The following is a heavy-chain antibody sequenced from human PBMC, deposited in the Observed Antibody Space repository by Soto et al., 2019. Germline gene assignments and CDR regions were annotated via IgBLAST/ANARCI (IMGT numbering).Heavy chain of an antibody. Sequence: SETLSLTCAVYGGSLSHYVWCWIRQPPGKGLEGIGEIDHMGTTFWSPSLQSRVTISVDKPKNQISLKLSSMTVADTAVYYCARGSDTAMVSKGNWFDPWGQGTPATVS. D-gene: IGHD5-18*01. CDR2: IDHMGTT. J-gene: IGHJ5*02. CDR3: ARGSDTAMVSKGNWFDP. V-gene: IGHV4-34*01. CDR1: GGSLSHYV.